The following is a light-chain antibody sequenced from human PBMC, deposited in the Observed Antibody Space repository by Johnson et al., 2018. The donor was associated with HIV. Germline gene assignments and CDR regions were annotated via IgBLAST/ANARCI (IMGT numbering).Light chain of an antibody. Sequence: QSVLTQPPSVSAAPGQRVTISCSGSSSNIGNFYVSWYQQLPETAPKLLIYKTNDRPSGIPDRFYGSKSGTSATLDITGLQTGAEADYSRGTWDSSLKTEVFETGTKVTVL. J-gene: IGLJ1*01. CDR3: GTWDSSLKTEV. CDR2: KTN. V-gene: IGLV1-51*02. CDR1: SSNIGNFY.